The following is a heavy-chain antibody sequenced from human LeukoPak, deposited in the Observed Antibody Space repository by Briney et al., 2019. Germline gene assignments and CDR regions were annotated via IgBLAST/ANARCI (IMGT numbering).Heavy chain of an antibody. CDR3: ARVGPNFYGSGSLLFHFDY. CDR1: GYSFSRYG. J-gene: IGHJ4*02. CDR2: ISAYNGNT. V-gene: IGHV1-18*01. Sequence: ASVKVSCKASGYSFSRYGITWVRQAPGQGLEWMGWISAYNGNTNYAQNLQGRVSMTTDTSTSTAYMDLRSLRSDDTAVYYCARVGPNFYGSGSLLFHFDYWGQGTLVTVSS. D-gene: IGHD3-10*01.